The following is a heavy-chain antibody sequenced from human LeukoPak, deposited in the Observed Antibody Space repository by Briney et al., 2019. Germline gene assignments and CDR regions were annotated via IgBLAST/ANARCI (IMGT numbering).Heavy chain of an antibody. CDR2: IYYSGTT. D-gene: IGHD5-24*01. CDR1: GGSISSYY. J-gene: IGHJ4*02. Sequence: ETLSLTCTVSGGSISSYYWNWIRQPPGKGLEWSGYIYYSGTTYYNPSLKSRVTISVDTSKNQCSLKLSSVTAADTAVYYCARHQIKDGFSVGSFDYWGQGTLVTVSS. CDR3: ARHQIKDGFSVGSFDY. V-gene: IGHV4-59*08.